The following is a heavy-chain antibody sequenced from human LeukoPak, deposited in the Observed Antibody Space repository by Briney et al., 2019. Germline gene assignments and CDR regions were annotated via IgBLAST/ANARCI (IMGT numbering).Heavy chain of an antibody. Sequence: ASVKVSCKASGYTFTGYYIHWVRQAPGQGLEWMGWINPNGGGTNYAQKFQGRVTMTRDTSISTAYMELNRLTSDDTDVYYCARGGYGGGYGGHNSGVIDSWGQGTLVTVSS. CDR3: ARGGYGGGYGGHNSGVIDS. J-gene: IGHJ4*02. D-gene: IGHD6-25*01. CDR2: INPNGGGT. V-gene: IGHV1-2*02. CDR1: GYTFTGYY.